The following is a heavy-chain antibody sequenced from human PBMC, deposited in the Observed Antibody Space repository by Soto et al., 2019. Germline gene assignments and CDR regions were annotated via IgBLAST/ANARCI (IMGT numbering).Heavy chain of an antibody. CDR3: ARGGYYYGSGSYFQPYYYYGMDV. D-gene: IGHD3-10*01. CDR2: AYSNGGT. Sequence: SETLSLTCTVSGGFIGSYHWSWFRLPPGKGLEWIGYAYSNGGTSYNPSLKSRITISIDASKNQFSLKLSSVTAADTAVYYCARGGYYYGSGSYFQPYYYYGMDVWGQGTTVTSP. CDR1: GGFIGSYH. J-gene: IGHJ6*02. V-gene: IGHV4-59*12.